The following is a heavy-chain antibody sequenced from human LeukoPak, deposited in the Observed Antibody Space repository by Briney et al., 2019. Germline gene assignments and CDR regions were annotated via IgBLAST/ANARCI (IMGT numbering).Heavy chain of an antibody. CDR2: MNPNNDNR. J-gene: IGHJ4*02. CDR3: ARFNGRGVSNDY. Sequence: ASVKVSCKASGYTFTSYDINWVRQATGQGLEWMGWMNPNNDNRGYAQKFQGRLTMTRNTSISTAYMELSSLRSEDTAVYYCARFNGRGVSNDYWGQGTLVTVSA. V-gene: IGHV1-8*01. D-gene: IGHD3-10*01. CDR1: GYTFTSYD.